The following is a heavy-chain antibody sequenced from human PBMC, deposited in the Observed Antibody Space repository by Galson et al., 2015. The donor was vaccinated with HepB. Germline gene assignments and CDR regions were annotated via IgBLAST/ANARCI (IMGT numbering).Heavy chain of an antibody. CDR3: AHSPRAIACRGGSCYWFDY. V-gene: IGHV2-5*02. CDR2: IYWDDDK. J-gene: IGHJ4*02. CDR1: GFSLRTSEVG. Sequence: PALVKPTQTPTLTCSFSGFSLRTSEVGVGWIRQPPGRALEWLALIYWDDDKRYSPSLKSRLTISKDTSTNQVVLTMTNMDPVDTATYYCAHSPRAIACRGGSCYWFDYWGQGTLVTVSS. D-gene: IGHD2-15*01.